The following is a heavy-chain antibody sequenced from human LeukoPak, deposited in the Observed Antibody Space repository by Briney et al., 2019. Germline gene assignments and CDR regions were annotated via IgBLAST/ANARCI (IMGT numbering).Heavy chain of an antibody. CDR3: ARDGTYSSGAFDY. CDR2: IKQDGSEK. J-gene: IGHJ4*02. CDR1: GFTFSNFW. D-gene: IGHD6-25*01. V-gene: IGHV3-7*01. Sequence: PGESLRLSCTASGFTFSNFWMGWVRQAPGKGLEWVANIKQDGSEKYYVDSVKGRFTISRDNAKNSLYLQMNSLRAEDTAVYYCARDGTYSSGAFDYWGQGALVTVSS.